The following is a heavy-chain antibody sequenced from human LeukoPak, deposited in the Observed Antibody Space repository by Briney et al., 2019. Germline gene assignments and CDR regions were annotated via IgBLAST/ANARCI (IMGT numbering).Heavy chain of an antibody. CDR3: ARDPPGSTYYDFWSGYPD. CDR1: GFTFSSYG. D-gene: IGHD3-3*01. Sequence: PGGSLRLSCAASGFTFSSYGMHWVRQAAGKGLEWVAVIWYDGSNKYYADSVKGRFTISRDNSKNTLYLQMNSLRAEDTAVYYCARDPPGSTYYDFWSGYPDWGQGTLVTVSS. J-gene: IGHJ4*02. V-gene: IGHV3-33*01. CDR2: IWYDGSNK.